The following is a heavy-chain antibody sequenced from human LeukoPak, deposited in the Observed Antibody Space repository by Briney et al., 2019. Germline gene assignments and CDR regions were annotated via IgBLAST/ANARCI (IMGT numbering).Heavy chain of an antibody. CDR1: GFTFSSYW. Sequence: GGSLRLSCAASGFTFSSYWMSWVLQAPGKGLEWVANIKQDGSEKYYVDSVKGRFTISRDNAKNSLYLQMNSLRAEDTAVYYCARVRDGYNYDAFDLWGQGTMVTVSS. V-gene: IGHV3-7*01. CDR2: IKQDGSEK. J-gene: IGHJ3*01. CDR3: ARVRDGYNYDAFDL. D-gene: IGHD5-24*01.